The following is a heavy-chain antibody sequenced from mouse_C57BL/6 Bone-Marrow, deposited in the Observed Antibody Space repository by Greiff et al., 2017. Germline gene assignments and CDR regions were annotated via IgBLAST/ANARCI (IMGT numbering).Heavy chain of an antibody. V-gene: IGHV1-80*01. CDR3: ARMVLRYYYAMDY. CDR1: GYAFSSYW. Sequence: QVQLQQSGAELVKPGASVKISCKASGYAFSSYWMNWVKQRPGKGLEWIGQIYRGDGYTNYNGKFKGKATLTADKSYSTAYMQLSRLTSEDSAVYFGARMVLRYYYAMDYWGQGTSVTVSS. CDR2: IYRGDGYT. D-gene: IGHD1-1*01. J-gene: IGHJ4*01.